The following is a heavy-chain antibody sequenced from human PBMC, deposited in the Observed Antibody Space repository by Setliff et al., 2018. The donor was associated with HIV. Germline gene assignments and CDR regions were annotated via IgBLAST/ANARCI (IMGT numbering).Heavy chain of an antibody. D-gene: IGHD3-22*01. CDR2: NIAFNGKT. Sequence: ASVKVSCKTSGYTFNSYGISWVRQAPGQGLEWVGLNIAFNGKTNSAPKFQGRVIMTTDTSTSTAHMELRSLRSDDTAIYYCAGVIVDFDSSGFYYFDSWGQGTLVTVSS. J-gene: IGHJ4*02. V-gene: IGHV1-18*01. CDR3: AGVIVDFDSSGFYYFDS. CDR1: GYTFNSYG.